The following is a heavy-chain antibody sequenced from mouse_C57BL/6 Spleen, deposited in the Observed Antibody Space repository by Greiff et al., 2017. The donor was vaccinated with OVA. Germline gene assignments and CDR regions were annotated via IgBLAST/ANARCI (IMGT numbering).Heavy chain of an antibody. Sequence: QVTLKESGPGILQPSQTLSLTCSFSGFSLSTFGMGVGWIRQPSGMGLEWLAHIWWDDDKYYNPALERRLTISKDTSKNQVFLKIANVDTADTATYYCARMESPYDYDGPAWFAYWGQGTLVTVSA. CDR1: GFSLSTFGMG. CDR3: ARMESPYDYDGPAWFAY. J-gene: IGHJ3*01. V-gene: IGHV8-8*01. D-gene: IGHD2-4*01. CDR2: IWWDDDK.